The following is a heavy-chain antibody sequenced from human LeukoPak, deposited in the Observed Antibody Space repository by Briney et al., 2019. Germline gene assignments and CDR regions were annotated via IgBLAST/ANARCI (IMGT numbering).Heavy chain of an antibody. CDR3: ARDQHSPQRLWGGFDP. V-gene: IGHV4-4*07. D-gene: IGHD2-2*01. Sequence: SETLSLTCTVSGGSISSYYWSWIRQPAGKGLEWIGRIYTSGSTNYNPSLKSRVTMSVDTSKNQFSLKLSSVTAADTAVYYCARDQHSPQRLWGGFDPWGQGTLVTVSS. CDR1: GGSISSYY. CDR2: IYTSGST. J-gene: IGHJ5*02.